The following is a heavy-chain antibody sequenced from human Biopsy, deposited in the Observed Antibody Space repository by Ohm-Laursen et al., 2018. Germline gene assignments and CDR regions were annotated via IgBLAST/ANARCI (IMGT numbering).Heavy chain of an antibody. D-gene: IGHD4-23*01. CDR2: ISHTGYT. CDR1: GGPFTGHY. J-gene: IGHJ1*01. CDR3: ARGSNEYGGLYFPH. V-gene: IGHV4-59*11. Sequence: SDTLSLTCTVSGGPFTGHYWTWIRQPPGKGLEWIGHISHTGYTSYKSSLKSRVTISLDTSRKHFSLRLTSLAAADTAVYYFARGSNEYGGLYFPHWGQGTLVTVSS.